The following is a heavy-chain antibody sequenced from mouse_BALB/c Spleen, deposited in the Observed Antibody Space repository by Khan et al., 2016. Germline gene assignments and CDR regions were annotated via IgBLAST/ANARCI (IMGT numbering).Heavy chain of an antibody. Sequence: EVQLQESGPGLVKPSQSLSLTCTVTGYSITSDYAWNWFRQFPGNKLEWMGYISYSGSTRYYPSLKSRISITRDTSRNQFFLQLNSVTTEDTATYYCARTPTDYYAMDYWVQGTSVTVSS. CDR1: GYSITSDYA. V-gene: IGHV3-2*02. CDR3: ARTPTDYYAMDY. J-gene: IGHJ4*01. D-gene: IGHD1-1*01. CDR2: ISYSGST.